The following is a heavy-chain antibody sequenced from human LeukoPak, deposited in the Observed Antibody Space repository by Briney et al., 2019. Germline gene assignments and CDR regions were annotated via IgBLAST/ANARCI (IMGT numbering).Heavy chain of an antibody. V-gene: IGHV4-34*01. CDR3: ARKDSSGYYYVAFASRNWFDP. CDR2: INHSGST. J-gene: IGHJ5*02. D-gene: IGHD3-22*01. CDR1: GGSFSGYY. Sequence: SETLSLTCAVYGGSFSGYYWSWIRQPPGKGLEWIGEINHSGSTNHNPSLKSRVTISVDTSKNQFSLKLSSVTAADTAVYYCARKDSSGYYYVAFASRNWFDPWGQGTLVTVSS.